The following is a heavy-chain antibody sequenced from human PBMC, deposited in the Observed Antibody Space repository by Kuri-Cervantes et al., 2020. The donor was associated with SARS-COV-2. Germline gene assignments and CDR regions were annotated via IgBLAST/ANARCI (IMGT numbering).Heavy chain of an antibody. CDR1: GGSISSYY. D-gene: IGHD6-19*01. CDR3: ARGNGAVATSGYWYFDL. Sequence: GSLRLSCTVSGGSISSYYWSWIRQPPGKGLEWIGYIYYSGSTNYNPSLKSRVTISVDTSKNQFSLKLSSVTAADTAMYFCARGNGAVATSGYWYFDLWGRGTLVTVSS. V-gene: IGHV4-59*01. J-gene: IGHJ2*01. CDR2: IYYSGST.